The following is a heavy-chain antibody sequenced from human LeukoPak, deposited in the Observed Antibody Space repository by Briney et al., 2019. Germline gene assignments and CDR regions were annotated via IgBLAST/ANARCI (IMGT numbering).Heavy chain of an antibody. CDR3: AKDEGPYYYDSSGPSPFDY. V-gene: IGHV3-23*01. CDR2: ISGSGGST. J-gene: IGHJ4*02. D-gene: IGHD3-22*01. CDR1: GFTFSSYG. Sequence: GRSLRLSCAASGFTFSSYGMHWVRQAPGKGLEWVSAISGSGGSTYYADSVKGRFTISRDNSKNTLYLQMNSLRAEDTAVYYCAKDEGPYYYDSSGPSPFDYWGQGTLVTVSS.